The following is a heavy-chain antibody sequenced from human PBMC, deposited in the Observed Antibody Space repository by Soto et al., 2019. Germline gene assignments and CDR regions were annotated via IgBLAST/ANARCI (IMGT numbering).Heavy chain of an antibody. CDR1: GYTFPGYY. J-gene: IGHJ4*02. D-gene: IGHD5-12*01. CDR3: ARDGGGGYSGYDLDY. V-gene: IGHV1-2*04. Sequence: ASVQVACKASGYTFPGYYMHWVRQAPGQGLEWMGWINPNSGGTNYAQKFQGWVTMTRDTSISTAYMELSRLRSDDTAVYYCARDGGGGYSGYDLDYWGQGTLVTVSS. CDR2: INPNSGGT.